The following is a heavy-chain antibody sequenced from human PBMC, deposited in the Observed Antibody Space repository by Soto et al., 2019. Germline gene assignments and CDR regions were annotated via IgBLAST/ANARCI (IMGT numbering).Heavy chain of an antibody. CDR2: IWYDGSNK. Sequence: AGGDLGPISGASGFIVSSYGIARIRQVLGKGLEWVGVIWYDGSNKYYGESVKGRFTITRDNTKNTLDLQMNRMRAEDTGVYYFASEDPAIFSWYYGYWGEG. D-gene: IGHD5-18*01. J-gene: IGHJ4*02. V-gene: IGHV3-33*01. CDR3: ASEDPAIFSWYYGY. CDR1: GFIVSSYG.